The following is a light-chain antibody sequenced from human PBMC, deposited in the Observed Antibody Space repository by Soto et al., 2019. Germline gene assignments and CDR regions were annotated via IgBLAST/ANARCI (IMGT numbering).Light chain of an antibody. J-gene: IGLJ3*02. CDR1: SSDIGGYDY. CDR2: EVS. Sequence: QSALTQPASVSGSPGQSIIISCTGTSSDIGGYDYVSWYQQYPGKAPKLIIYEVSNRPSGISVRFSGSKSGSAASLTVSGLQAEDEADYYCISYSGRSHWVFGGGTKLTVL. V-gene: IGLV2-14*01. CDR3: ISYSGRSHWV.